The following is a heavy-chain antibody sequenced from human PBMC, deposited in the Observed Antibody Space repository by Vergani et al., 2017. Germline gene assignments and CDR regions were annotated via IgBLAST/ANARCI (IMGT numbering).Heavy chain of an antibody. J-gene: IGHJ4*02. V-gene: IGHV1-18*01. Sequence: QVQLVQSGAEVKKPGASVKVSCKASGYAFTSYGISWVRQAPGQGLEWMGWISAYNGNTNYAQKLQGRVTITADESTSTAYLELSSLRSEDTAVYYCASPGIAVAGFFYWGQGTLVTVSS. CDR1: GYAFTSYG. CDR3: ASPGIAVAGFFY. D-gene: IGHD6-19*01. CDR2: ISAYNGNT.